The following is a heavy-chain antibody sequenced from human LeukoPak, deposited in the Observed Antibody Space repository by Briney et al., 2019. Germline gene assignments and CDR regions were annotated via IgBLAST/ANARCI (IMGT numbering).Heavy chain of an antibody. CDR1: GGSISSYY. CDR3: ARVNSGSYTRSAFDI. CDR2: IYYSGST. J-gene: IGHJ3*02. V-gene: IGHV4-59*01. Sequence: SETLSLTCTVSGGSISSYYWSWTRQPPGKGLEWIGYIYYSGSTNYNPSLKSRVTISVDTSKNQFSLKLSSVTAADTAVYYCARVNSGSYTRSAFDIWGQGTMVTVSS. D-gene: IGHD1-26*01.